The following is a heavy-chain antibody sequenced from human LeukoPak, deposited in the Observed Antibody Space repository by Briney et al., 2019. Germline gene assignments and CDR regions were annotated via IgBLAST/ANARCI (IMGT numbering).Heavy chain of an antibody. Sequence: SETLSLTCTVFGGSISSSSYYWGWIRQPPGKGLEWIGTIYYSGSTYYNPSLKSRVTIFVDTSKNQFSLKLSSVTAADTAVYYCARDAGYSGYDFAFDIWGQGTMVTVSS. CDR3: ARDAGYSGYDFAFDI. D-gene: IGHD5-12*01. J-gene: IGHJ3*02. V-gene: IGHV4-39*07. CDR1: GGSISSSSYY. CDR2: IYYSGST.